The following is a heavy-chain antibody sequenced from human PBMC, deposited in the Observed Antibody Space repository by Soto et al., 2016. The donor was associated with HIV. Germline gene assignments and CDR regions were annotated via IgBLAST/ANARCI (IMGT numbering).Heavy chain of an antibody. Sequence: EVQLVESGGGLVQPGRSLRLSCAASGFTFDDYAMHWVRQAPGKGLEWVSGISWNSGSIGYADSVKGRFTISRDNAKNSLYLQMNSLRAEDMALYYCAKDMGSSGYYRWFDYWGQGTLVTVSS. CDR3: AKDMGSSGYYRWFDY. CDR1: GFTFDDYA. V-gene: IGHV3-9*03. D-gene: IGHD3-22*01. J-gene: IGHJ4*02. CDR2: ISWNSGSI.